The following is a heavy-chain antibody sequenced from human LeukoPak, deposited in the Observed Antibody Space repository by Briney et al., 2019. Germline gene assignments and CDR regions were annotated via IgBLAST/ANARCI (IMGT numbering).Heavy chain of an antibody. Sequence: PGGSLRLSCAASGFTFSSLGMHWLRQAPGKGLEWVAVIWDDGSKKYYADSVKGRFTISRDNSKNTLYLQMNSLRLEDTAVYNCARDLGGGSSSRRVGWFDPWGQGTLVTVSS. V-gene: IGHV3-33*01. D-gene: IGHD3-16*01. CDR2: IWDDGSKK. CDR3: ARDLGGGSSSRRVGWFDP. J-gene: IGHJ5*02. CDR1: GFTFSSLG.